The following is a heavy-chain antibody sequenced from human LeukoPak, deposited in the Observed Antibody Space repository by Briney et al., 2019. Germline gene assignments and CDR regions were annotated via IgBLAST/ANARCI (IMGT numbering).Heavy chain of an antibody. J-gene: IGHJ3*01. V-gene: IGHV5-51*01. D-gene: IGHD5-18*01. CDR3: AISLSGYSYGFAVDY. CDR2: IYPGDSDT. Sequence: GESLKISFKGSGYSFTSYWIGWVRQMPGKGLEWMGIIYPGDSDTRYSPSFQGQVTISADKSISTAYLQWSSLKASDTAMYYCAISLSGYSYGFAVDYWGQGTMVTVSS. CDR1: GYSFTSYW.